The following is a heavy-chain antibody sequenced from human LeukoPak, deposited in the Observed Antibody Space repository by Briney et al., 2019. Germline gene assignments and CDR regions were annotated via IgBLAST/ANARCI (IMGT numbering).Heavy chain of an antibody. CDR1: GYTFTGYY. Sequence: SVKVSCKASGYTFTGYYMHWVRQAPGQGLEWMGRIIPILGIANYAQKFQGRVTITADKSTSTAYMELSSLRSEDTAVYYCAITPPSTSRDGYNPPFWDYWGQGTLVTVSS. CDR3: AITPPSTSRDGYNPPFWDY. V-gene: IGHV1-69*02. CDR2: IIPILGIA. D-gene: IGHD5-24*01. J-gene: IGHJ4*02.